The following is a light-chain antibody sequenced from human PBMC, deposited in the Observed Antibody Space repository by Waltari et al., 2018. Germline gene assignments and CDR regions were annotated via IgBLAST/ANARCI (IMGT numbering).Light chain of an antibody. CDR2: ARD. Sequence: SYDLTQPPSVSVSPGQTVTISCSGHNLGNKYVSWYQQKAGQAPLLVVYARDRRPSGIPERFSGSNSDTTATLTISGTQAIDEAGYYCQTGDSSLVVFGGGTKLTVL. CDR1: NLGNKY. V-gene: IGLV3-1*01. CDR3: QTGDSSLVV. J-gene: IGLJ2*01.